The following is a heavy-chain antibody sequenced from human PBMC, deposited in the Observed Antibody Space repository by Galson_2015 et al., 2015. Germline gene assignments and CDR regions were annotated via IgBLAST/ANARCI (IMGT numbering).Heavy chain of an antibody. V-gene: IGHV3-74*01. CDR3: ARRDGSGNPLGY. J-gene: IGHJ4*02. Sequence: SLRLSCAASGFTSSSYWMHWVRHAPGKGLVWVSRINSDGSSTSYADSVKGRFTISRDNAKNTLYLQMNSLRAEDTAVYYCARRDGSGNPLGYWGQGTLVTVSS. CDR1: GFTSSSYW. CDR2: INSDGSST. D-gene: IGHD3-10*01.